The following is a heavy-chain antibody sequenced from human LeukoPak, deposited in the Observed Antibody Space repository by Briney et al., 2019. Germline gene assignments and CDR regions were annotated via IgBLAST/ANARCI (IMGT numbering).Heavy chain of an antibody. CDR2: IRGDAGT. V-gene: IGHV3-53*05. CDR1: GLTVTGTY. D-gene: IGHD3-10*01. Sequence: GGSLRLSCTVSGLTVTGTYTDWVRQPPGKGPEWVALIRGDAGTVYADSVKGRFTISRDNSKNMVYLQMNSLRPEDSAVYYCARDRAGTQSWVELDLWGQGTLVTVSS. J-gene: IGHJ5*02. CDR3: ARDRAGTQSWVELDL.